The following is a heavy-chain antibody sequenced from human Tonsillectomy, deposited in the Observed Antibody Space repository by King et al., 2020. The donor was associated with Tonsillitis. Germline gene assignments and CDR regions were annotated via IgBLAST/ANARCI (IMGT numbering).Heavy chain of an antibody. CDR1: GGSFLGYY. V-gene: IGHV4-34*01. J-gene: IGHJ6*03. Sequence: VQLQQWGTGLLKPSETLSLTCAISGGSFLGYYWTWIRQPPGKGLEWIGEMDHSGGTTYSSSLKNRVTVSLDTSKNHFSLMMTSATAADTAVYFCARGRPLQVGVARHFYYYSMDVWGEGTTVTVSS. D-gene: IGHD1-1*01. CDR3: ARGRPLQVGVARHFYYYSMDV. CDR2: MDHSGGT.